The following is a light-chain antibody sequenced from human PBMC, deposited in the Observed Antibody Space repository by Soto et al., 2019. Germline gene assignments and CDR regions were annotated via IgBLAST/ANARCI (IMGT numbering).Light chain of an antibody. V-gene: IGKV1-39*01. CDR1: QSISTF. CDR3: QQSYSSPWT. CDR2: AAN. J-gene: IGKJ1*01. Sequence: DIQMTQSPSSLSASVCYIVTITCLASQSISTFLNWYQQKPGKPPKLLIYAANDLQGGVPSGISGGGSGTEFTLAITNLQPEDSATYYCQQSYSSPWTFGQGTKVDIK.